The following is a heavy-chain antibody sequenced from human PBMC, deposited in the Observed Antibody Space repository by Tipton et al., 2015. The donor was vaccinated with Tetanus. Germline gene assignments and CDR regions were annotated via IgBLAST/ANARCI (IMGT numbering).Heavy chain of an antibody. V-gene: IGHV6-1*01. CDR3: ARESRDPYDFWSGYADY. CDR1: GDSVSSNSAA. D-gene: IGHD3-3*01. J-gene: IGHJ4*02. Sequence: LVKPTQTLSLTCAISGDSVSSNSAAWNWIRQSPSRGLEWLGRTYYRSKWYNDYAVSVKSRITINPDTSKNQFSLQLNSVTPEDTAVYYCARESRDPYDFWSGYADYWGQGTLVTVSS. CDR2: TYYRSKWYN.